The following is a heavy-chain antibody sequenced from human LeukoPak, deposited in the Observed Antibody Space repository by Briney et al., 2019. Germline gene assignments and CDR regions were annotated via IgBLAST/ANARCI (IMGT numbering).Heavy chain of an antibody. CDR3: AREYAGVNDY. CDR2: IYTGGST. V-gene: IGHV3-53*01. Sequence: GGSLRLSCAASGFTVSTNHMSWVRQAPGKGLEWVSVIYTGGSTYSADSVKGRFTISRDNSKNTLYLQMNSLRAEDTAVYYCAREYAGVNDYWGQETLVTVSS. CDR1: GFTVSTNH. J-gene: IGHJ4*02. D-gene: IGHD3-10*01.